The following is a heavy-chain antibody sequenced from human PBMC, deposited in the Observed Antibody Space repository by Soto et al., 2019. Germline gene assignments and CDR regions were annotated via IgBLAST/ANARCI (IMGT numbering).Heavy chain of an antibody. D-gene: IGHD2-15*01. V-gene: IGHV3-7*01. Sequence: GVLRLSCVASGFAFWGYWMSWVRQAPGKGLEWVANIKQDGSKAQYLESVRGRFTISRDNSKSSVYLQMNSLRAEDTALYYCARDFYGGFSYGPGDSWGQGTLVTVSS. J-gene: IGHJ4*02. CDR1: GFAFWGYW. CDR2: IKQDGSKA. CDR3: ARDFYGGFSYGPGDS.